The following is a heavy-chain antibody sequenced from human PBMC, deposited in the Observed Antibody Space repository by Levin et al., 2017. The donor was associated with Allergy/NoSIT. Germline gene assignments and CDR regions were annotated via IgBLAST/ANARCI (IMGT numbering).Heavy chain of an antibody. CDR1: GYTFTDYA. D-gene: IGHD3-3*01. V-gene: IGHV7-4-1*02. CDR2: INTNSGNP. CDR3: ARVGGDFWSGSPHFDY. Sequence: ASVKVSCKASGYTFTDYAMNWVRQAPGQGLEWMGWINTNSGNPTYAQGFTGRFVFSLDTSVGTAYLQISSLKTEDTAVYYCARVGGDFWSGSPHFDYWGQGTLVTVSS. J-gene: IGHJ4*02.